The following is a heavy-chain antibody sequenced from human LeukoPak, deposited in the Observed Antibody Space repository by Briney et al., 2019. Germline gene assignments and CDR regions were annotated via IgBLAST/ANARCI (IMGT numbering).Heavy chain of an antibody. Sequence: GGSLRLSCAASGFTFSDYFMSWIRQAPGQGLEWVSYISLSGSSTYYADSVKGRFTISRDNAKNSLYLQMNSLRANDTAVYYCARRKVPAANDYWGQGTLVTVSS. CDR2: ISLSGSST. V-gene: IGHV3-11*01. D-gene: IGHD2-2*01. CDR3: ARRKVPAANDY. CDR1: GFTFSDYF. J-gene: IGHJ4*02.